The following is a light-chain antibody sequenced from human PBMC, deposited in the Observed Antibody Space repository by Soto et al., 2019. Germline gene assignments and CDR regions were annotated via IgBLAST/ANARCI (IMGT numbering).Light chain of an antibody. Sequence: PPSAGGCPGQAVPLSFNGKSSDVGGYNYVSWYQQHPGKAPKLMIYEVSKRPSGVPDRFSGSKSGNTASLTVSGLQAEDEADYYCSSYAGSNNLGVFGTGTKVTVL. V-gene: IGLV2-8*01. CDR3: SSYAGSNNLGV. CDR2: EVS. J-gene: IGLJ1*01. CDR1: SSDVGGYNY.